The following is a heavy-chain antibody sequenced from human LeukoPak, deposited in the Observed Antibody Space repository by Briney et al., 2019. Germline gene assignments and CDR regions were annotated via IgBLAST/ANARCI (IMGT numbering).Heavy chain of an antibody. CDR1: GYTFTGYY. V-gene: IGHV1-2*02. Sequence: ASVKVSCKASGYTFTGYYMHWVRQAPGQGLEWMGWINPNSGGTNYAQKFQGRVTMTRDTSISTAYMELSRLRSDDTAVYYCARVGVRGGSYSDDYWGQGTLVTVSS. D-gene: IGHD1-26*01. CDR2: INPNSGGT. J-gene: IGHJ4*02. CDR3: ARVGVRGGSYSDDY.